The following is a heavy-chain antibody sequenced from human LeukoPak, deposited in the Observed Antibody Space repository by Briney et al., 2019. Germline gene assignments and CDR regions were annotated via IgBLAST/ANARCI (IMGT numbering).Heavy chain of an antibody. CDR1: GYFVSSGYY. Sequence: SETLSLTCGVWGYFVSSGYYWGWLRQPPGHGLEWIGNIYNTGSTYYNPSLKSRVTISVDTSKNQYSLKLTFVTSADTAVYFCASRTTVTNALSFDYWGRGALVAVSS. J-gene: IGHJ4*02. CDR3: ASRTTVTNALSFDY. CDR2: IYNTGST. V-gene: IGHV4-38-2*01. D-gene: IGHD4-11*01.